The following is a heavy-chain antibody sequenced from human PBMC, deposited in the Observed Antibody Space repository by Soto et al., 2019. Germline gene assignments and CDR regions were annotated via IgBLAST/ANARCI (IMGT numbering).Heavy chain of an antibody. CDR1: GYSISSGYY. V-gene: IGHV4-38-2*01. D-gene: IGHD6-13*01. Sequence: PSETLSLTCAVSGYSISSGYYWGWIRQPPGKGLEWIGSIYHSGSTYYNPSLKSRVTISVDTSKNQFSLKLSSVTAADTAVYYCARTYSRGRLDIWGQGTMVTVSS. CDR2: IYHSGST. CDR3: ARTYSRGRLDI. J-gene: IGHJ3*02.